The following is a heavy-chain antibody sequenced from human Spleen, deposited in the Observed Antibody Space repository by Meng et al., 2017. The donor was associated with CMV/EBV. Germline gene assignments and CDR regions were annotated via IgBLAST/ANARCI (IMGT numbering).Heavy chain of an antibody. D-gene: IGHD3-16*01. V-gene: IGHV3-74*01. J-gene: IGHJ6*02. CDR1: VFTFSNYW. Sequence: GESLKISCAASVFTFSNYWMHWVRQVPGKGLVWVSRINRDGINTAYADSVKGRFTIPRDNAKDTLYLQMNSLRAEDTAVYYCVRDSFWGSYYYGMDVWGRGTTVTVSS. CDR3: VRDSFWGSYYYGMDV. CDR2: INRDGINT.